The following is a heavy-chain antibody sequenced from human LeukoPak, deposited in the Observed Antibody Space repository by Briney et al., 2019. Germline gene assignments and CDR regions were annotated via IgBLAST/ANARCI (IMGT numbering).Heavy chain of an antibody. J-gene: IGHJ4*02. Sequence: SETLSLTCTVSGYSISSGYYWGWIRQPPGKGLEWIGRIYTSGSTNYNPSLKSRVTMSVDTSKNQFSLKLSSVTAADTAVYYCARVVHGSGSFLDYWGQGTLVTVSS. D-gene: IGHD3-10*01. CDR1: GYSISSGYY. V-gene: IGHV4-38-2*02. CDR2: IYTSGST. CDR3: ARVVHGSGSFLDY.